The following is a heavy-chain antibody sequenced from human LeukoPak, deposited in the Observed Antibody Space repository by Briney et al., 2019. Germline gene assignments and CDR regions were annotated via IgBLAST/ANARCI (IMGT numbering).Heavy chain of an antibody. CDR1: GYTFTSYG. CDR3: ARDCSSTSCYTAFDY. V-gene: IGHV1-18*04. J-gene: IGHJ4*02. Sequence: ASVKVSCKASGYTFTSYGISWVRQAPGQGLEWMGWISAYNGNTNYAQKLQGRVTMTTDTSTSTAYMELRSLGSDDTAVYYCARDCSSTSCYTAFDYWGQGTLVTVSS. D-gene: IGHD2-2*02. CDR2: ISAYNGNT.